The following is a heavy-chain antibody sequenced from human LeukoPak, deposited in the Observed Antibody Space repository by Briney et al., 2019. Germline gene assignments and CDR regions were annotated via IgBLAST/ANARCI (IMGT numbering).Heavy chain of an antibody. CDR2: ISSSSSTI. V-gene: IGHV3-48*01. Sequence: PGGSLRLSCAASGFTFSSYSMNWVRQAPGKGLEWVSYISSSSSTIYYADFVKGRFTISRDNAKNSLYLQMNSLRAEDTAVYYCARDYNHDSLEYYFDYWGQGTLVTVSS. CDR3: ARDYNHDSLEYYFDY. D-gene: IGHD1-1*01. CDR1: GFTFSSYS. J-gene: IGHJ4*02.